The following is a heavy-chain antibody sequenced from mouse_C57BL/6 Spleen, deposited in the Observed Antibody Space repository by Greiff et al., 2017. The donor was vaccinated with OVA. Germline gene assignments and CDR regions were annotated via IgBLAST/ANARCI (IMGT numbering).Heavy chain of an antibody. V-gene: IGHV1-59*01. J-gene: IGHJ4*01. CDR3: ARVGYDGYLYYAMDY. D-gene: IGHD2-3*01. CDR1: GYTFTSYW. Sequence: VQLQQPGAELVRPGTSVKLSCKASGYTFTSYWMHWVKQRPGQGLEWIGVIDPSDSYTNYNQKFKGKATLTVDTSSSTAYMQLSSLTSEDSAVYYCARVGYDGYLYYAMDYWGQGTSVTVSS. CDR2: IDPSDSYT.